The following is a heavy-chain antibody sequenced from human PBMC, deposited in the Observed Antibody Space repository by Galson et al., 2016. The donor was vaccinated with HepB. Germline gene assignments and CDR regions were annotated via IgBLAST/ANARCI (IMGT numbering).Heavy chain of an antibody. CDR2: SGSGGPT. V-gene: IGHV3-23*01. J-gene: IGHJ4*02. D-gene: IGHD3-9*01. CDR3: AKSVLEYDILTGYYRRGADY. Sequence: SLRLSCAASGFTFSSYAMSWVRQAPGKGLERASSSGSGGPTYYADSVKGRFTISRDNSKNTLFLQMHSLRADDTAVYYCAKSVLEYDILTGYYRRGADYWGQGTLVTVSS. CDR1: GFTFSSYA.